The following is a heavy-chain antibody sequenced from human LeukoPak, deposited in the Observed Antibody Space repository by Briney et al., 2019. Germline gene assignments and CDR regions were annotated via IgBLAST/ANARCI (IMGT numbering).Heavy chain of an antibody. CDR2: INHSGST. CDR1: GGSFSGYY. V-gene: IGHV4-34*01. J-gene: IGHJ4*02. D-gene: IGHD6-19*01. CDR3: ARWGSGWEYFDY. Sequence: SETLSLTCAVYGGSFSGYYWSWIRQPPGKGLEWIGEINHSGSTNYNPSLKSRVTISVDTSKNQFSLKLSSVTAADTAVYYCARWGSGWEYFDYWGQGTRVTVSS.